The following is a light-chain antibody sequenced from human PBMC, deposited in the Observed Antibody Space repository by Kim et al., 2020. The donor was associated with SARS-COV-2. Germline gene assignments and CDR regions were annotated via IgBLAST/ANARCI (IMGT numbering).Light chain of an antibody. CDR3: AAWDDVLSGLWV. CDR1: SSNIGKNF. J-gene: IGLJ3*02. V-gene: IGLV1-47*01. Sequence: QSVLTQPPSASGTPGQSVTISCSGSSSNIGKNFVFWYQQFPGATPNLLIYRNDQRPSGVPDRFSASKSGTSASLAISGLRSEDEADYYCAAWDDVLSGLWVFGGGTQLTVL. CDR2: RND.